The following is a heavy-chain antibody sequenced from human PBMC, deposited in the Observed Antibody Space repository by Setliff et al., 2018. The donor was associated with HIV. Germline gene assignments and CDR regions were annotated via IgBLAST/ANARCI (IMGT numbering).Heavy chain of an antibody. D-gene: IGHD3-10*01. J-gene: IGHJ4*02. CDR2: IYYSGNP. CDR3: ARGLNYYGSGSYLPLGY. Sequence: SETLSLTCTVSGGSISSGYYYWSWIRQHPGKGLEWIGYIYYSGNPFYNPSLRSRVTISLDTSKNQFSLKLSSVTAADTAVYYCARGLNYYGSGSYLPLGYWGQGTLVTVSS. V-gene: IGHV4-31*03. CDR1: GGSISSGYYY.